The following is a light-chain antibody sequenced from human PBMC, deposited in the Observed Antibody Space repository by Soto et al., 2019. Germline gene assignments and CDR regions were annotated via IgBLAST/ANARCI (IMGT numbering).Light chain of an antibody. J-gene: IGLJ2*01. CDR1: SGSVSTSYY. V-gene: IGLV8-61*01. Sequence: QTVVTQEPSFSVSPGGTVTLTCGLSSGSVSTSYYPSWYQQTPGQPPRTLIYSTNTRSSGVPDRVSGSILGNKAALTITGAQADDESDYYCVLYMGSGISVFGGGTKLTVL. CDR3: VLYMGSGISV. CDR2: STN.